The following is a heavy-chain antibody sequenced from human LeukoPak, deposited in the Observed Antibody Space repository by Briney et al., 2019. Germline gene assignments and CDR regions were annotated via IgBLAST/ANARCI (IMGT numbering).Heavy chain of an antibody. D-gene: IGHD6-13*01. CDR2: INHSGRT. CDR3: ARRPIAAAVRNAFDI. Sequence: SETLSLTCAVYVGSFSGYYWSWIRQPPGKGLEWLGEINHSGRTNYNPSLKSRVSVSVVTSKNQFSLKLSSVTAADTAVYYCARRPIAAAVRNAFDIWGQGTMVTVSS. CDR1: VGSFSGYY. V-gene: IGHV4-34*01. J-gene: IGHJ3*02.